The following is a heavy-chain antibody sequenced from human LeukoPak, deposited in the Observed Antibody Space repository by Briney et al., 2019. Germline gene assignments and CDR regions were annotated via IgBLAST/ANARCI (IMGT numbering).Heavy chain of an antibody. CDR1: GYTFTSHN. D-gene: IGHD6-19*01. CDR2: INPSSNTT. Sequence: GASVKVSCKASGYTFTSHNMHWVRQAPGQGLGWMGVINPSSNTTSYAQRFQGRVTMTRDTSTSTVYMELSTLGSEDTAVHYCARMGYSSDSYFDYWGQGTLVAVSS. J-gene: IGHJ4*02. CDR3: ARMGYSSDSYFDY. V-gene: IGHV1-46*01.